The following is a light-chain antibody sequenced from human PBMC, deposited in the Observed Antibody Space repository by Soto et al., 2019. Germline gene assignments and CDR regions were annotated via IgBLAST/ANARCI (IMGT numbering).Light chain of an antibody. J-gene: IGKJ1*01. CDR2: QIS. CDR3: IQSLQLRT. Sequence: DIVLTQTPLSSPVTLGQPASFSCRSSRSLLHSDGNTYLSWLHQRPGQPPRLLIYQISKRLSGVPDRFSGRGGGTSFRLKISRGEAQDVEIYFCIQSLQLRTFCQRTNVEIK. V-gene: IGKV2-24*01. CDR1: RSLLHSDGNTY.